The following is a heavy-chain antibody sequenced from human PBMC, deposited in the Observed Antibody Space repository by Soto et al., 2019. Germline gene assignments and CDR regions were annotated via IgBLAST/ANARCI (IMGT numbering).Heavy chain of an antibody. CDR1: GFTFSNAW. CDR2: IKSKTDGGTT. CDR3: TTLGLRFLEWLAWDWFDP. Sequence: EVQLVESGGGLVKPGGSLRLSCAASGFTFSNAWMSWVRQAPGKGLEWVGRIKSKTDGGTTDYAAPVKGRFTISRDDSKNTLYLQMNSLKTEDTAVYYCTTLGLRFLEWLAWDWFDPWGQGTLVTVSS. V-gene: IGHV3-15*01. D-gene: IGHD3-3*01. J-gene: IGHJ5*02.